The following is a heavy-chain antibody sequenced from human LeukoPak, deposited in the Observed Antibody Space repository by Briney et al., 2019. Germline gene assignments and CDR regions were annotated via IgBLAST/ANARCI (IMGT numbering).Heavy chain of an antibody. J-gene: IGHJ5*02. CDR3: ARAPLWFGENDYNWFDP. CDR1: GYTFTSYG. Sequence: ASVKVSCKASGYTFTSYGISWVRQAPGQGLEWMGWISAYNGNTNYAQKLQGRVTMTTDTSTSTAYMELRSLRSDDTAVYYCARAPLWFGENDYNWFDPWGQGTLVTVSS. D-gene: IGHD3-10*01. CDR2: ISAYNGNT. V-gene: IGHV1-18*01.